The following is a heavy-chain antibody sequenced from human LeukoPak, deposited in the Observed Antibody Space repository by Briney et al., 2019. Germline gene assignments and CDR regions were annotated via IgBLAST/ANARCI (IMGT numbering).Heavy chain of an antibody. V-gene: IGHV3-64*04. CDR1: GFTFSIYA. CDR2: ISANGGNT. Sequence: GGSLRLSCSASGFTFSIYAMHWVRQAPGKGLEYVSAISANGGNTYYADSLKGRFTISRDNSKNTMYLQMNSLRAEDTAVYYCARTSRSSAFDIWGQGTIVTVSS. J-gene: IGHJ3*02. CDR3: ARTSRSSAFDI.